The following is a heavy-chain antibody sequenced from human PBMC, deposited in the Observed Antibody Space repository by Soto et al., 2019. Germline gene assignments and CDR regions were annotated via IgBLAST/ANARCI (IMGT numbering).Heavy chain of an antibody. V-gene: IGHV4-30-4*01. CDR3: ARYKAEDLTYYYDSSGHDPLSGMDV. J-gene: IGHJ6*02. D-gene: IGHD3-22*01. CDR1: GGSISSGDYY. Sequence: PSETLSLTCTVSGGSISSGDYYWSWIRQPPGKGLEWIGYIYYSGSTYYNPSLKSRVTISVDTSKNQFSLKLSSVTAADTAVYYCARYKAEDLTYYYDSSGHDPLSGMDVWGQGTTVTVSS. CDR2: IYYSGST.